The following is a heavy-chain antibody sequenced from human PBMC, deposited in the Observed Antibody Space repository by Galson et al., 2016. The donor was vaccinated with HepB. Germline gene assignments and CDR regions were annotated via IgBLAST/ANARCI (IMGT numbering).Heavy chain of an antibody. J-gene: IGHJ5*02. Sequence: SLRLSCAASGFTFSSYWMSWVRQAPGKGLEWVANIKQDGSEKYYVDSVKGRFTISRDNAKNPLYLQTNSLRAEDTAVYYCAGWENYYDSSGYLAPFDPWGQGTLVTVSS. CDR1: GFTFSSYW. D-gene: IGHD3-22*01. V-gene: IGHV3-7*02. CDR2: IKQDGSEK. CDR3: AGWENYYDSSGYLAPFDP.